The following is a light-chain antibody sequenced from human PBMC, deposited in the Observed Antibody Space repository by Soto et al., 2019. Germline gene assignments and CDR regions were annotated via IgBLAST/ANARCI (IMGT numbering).Light chain of an antibody. CDR1: SSDVGSYNL. Sequence: QSVLTQPASVSGSPGQSITISSTGTSSDVGSYNLVSWYQQHPGKAPKLMIYEGSKRPSGVSNRFSGSKSGNTASLTISGLQAEDEADYYCCSYAGSSPWVFGGGTKLTVL. V-gene: IGLV2-23*01. J-gene: IGLJ3*02. CDR3: CSYAGSSPWV. CDR2: EGS.